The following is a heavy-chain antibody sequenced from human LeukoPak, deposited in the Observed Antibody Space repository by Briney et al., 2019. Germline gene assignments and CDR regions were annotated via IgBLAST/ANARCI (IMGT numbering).Heavy chain of an antibody. V-gene: IGHV1-46*01. CDR2: INPSGGNT. D-gene: IGHD1-7*01. CDR3: ARKSGNWNYDWFDP. CDR1: GYAFSSCY. Sequence: ASVKVSCKASGYAFSSCYMHWVRQAPGQGLEWMGIINPSGGNTNYAQKFQGRVTMTRDMSTSTVYMELSRLRAEGTAVYYCARKSGNWNYDWFDPWGQGTLVTVSS. J-gene: IGHJ5*02.